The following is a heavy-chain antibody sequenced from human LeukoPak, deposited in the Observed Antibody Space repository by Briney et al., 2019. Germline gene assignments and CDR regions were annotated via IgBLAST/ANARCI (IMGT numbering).Heavy chain of an antibody. J-gene: IGHJ4*02. V-gene: IGHV3-30*02. Sequence: AGGSLRLSCAASGFTVSSNYMSWVRQAPGRGLEWVAVIRYDGSNKYHAESVKGRFTISRDNSKNTLYLQMNSLRAEDTAVYYCAKDEFSQNVIRGVLGYWGQGTLVTVSS. CDR2: IRYDGSNK. D-gene: IGHD3-10*01. CDR3: AKDEFSQNVIRGVLGY. CDR1: GFTVSSNY.